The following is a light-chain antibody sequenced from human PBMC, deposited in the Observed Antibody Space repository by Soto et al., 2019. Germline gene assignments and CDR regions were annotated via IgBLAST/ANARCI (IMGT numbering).Light chain of an antibody. CDR2: GAS. V-gene: IGKV3-15*01. CDR3: QQYNSWPYT. Sequence: IVMTQSPATLSVSPGERATLSCRASQNISANLAWYQQKPGQAARFLIFGASTRATGIPPRFRGSGSGTEFTLTISSLQSEDFAVYYCQQYNSWPYTFGQGTKLEIK. J-gene: IGKJ2*01. CDR1: QNISAN.